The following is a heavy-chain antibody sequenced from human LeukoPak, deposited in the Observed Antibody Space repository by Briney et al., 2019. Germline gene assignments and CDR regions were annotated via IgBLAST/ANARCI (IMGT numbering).Heavy chain of an antibody. D-gene: IGHD3-22*01. V-gene: IGHV4-4*07. Sequence: SETLSLTCTVSGGSISSYYWSWIRQPAGKGLEWIGRIYTSGSTNYNPSLKSRVTMSVDTSKNQFSLKLSSVTAADTAVYYCARVSKYYDSSGYAFDIWGQGTMVTVSS. CDR3: ARVSKYYDSSGYAFDI. CDR2: IYTSGST. CDR1: GGSISSYY. J-gene: IGHJ3*02.